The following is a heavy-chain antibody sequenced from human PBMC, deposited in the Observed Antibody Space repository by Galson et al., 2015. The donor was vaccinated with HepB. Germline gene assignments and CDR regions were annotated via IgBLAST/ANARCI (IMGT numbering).Heavy chain of an antibody. J-gene: IGHJ4*02. Sequence: QSGAEVKKPGESLKISCKGSGYSFTSYWIGWVRQMPGKGLEWMGIIYPGDSDTTYSPSFQGQVTISADKSIGTAYLQWSSLKASDTAMYYCATSYYYGSGSYYNGLHYFDSWGQGTLVTVSS. CDR3: ATSYYYGSGSYYNGLHYFDS. V-gene: IGHV5-51*01. CDR1: GYSFTSYW. CDR2: IYPGDSDT. D-gene: IGHD3-10*01.